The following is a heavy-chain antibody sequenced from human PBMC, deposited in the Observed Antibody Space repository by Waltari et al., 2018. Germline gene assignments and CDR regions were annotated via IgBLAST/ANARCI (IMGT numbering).Heavy chain of an antibody. D-gene: IGHD4-17*01. V-gene: IGHV2-5*02. CDR3: VHSPPMTRERVDCYFDH. Sequence: SGVGVGWIRQPPGEALEWLALIFWDGYKHYSPSLKNRLTITKDTSKNQVLLTMTNVDPVDTATYYCVHSPPMTRERVDCYFDHWGQGTLVTVSS. J-gene: IGHJ4*02. CDR2: IFWDGYK. CDR1: SGVG.